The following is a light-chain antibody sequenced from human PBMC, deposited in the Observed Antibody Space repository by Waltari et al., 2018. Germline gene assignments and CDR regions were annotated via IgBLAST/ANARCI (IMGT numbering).Light chain of an antibody. CDR2: HAS. Sequence: EVVLTQSPGTLSLSPGEGATLSCRASQSISHDLAWYQQNPGQAPRLLIYHASSRSTGIPERFSGSGFVTDFSLTISRLEPEDFAVYYCQHYVNLPATFGQGTKVEIK. CDR3: QHYVNLPAT. J-gene: IGKJ1*01. V-gene: IGKV3-20*01. CDR1: QSISHD.